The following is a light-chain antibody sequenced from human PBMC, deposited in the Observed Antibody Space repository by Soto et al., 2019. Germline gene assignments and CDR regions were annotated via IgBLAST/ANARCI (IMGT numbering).Light chain of an antibody. CDR2: AAS. CDR3: QQRSNWPPIT. J-gene: IGKJ5*01. V-gene: IGKV1-12*01. Sequence: LHMTHSPSTLSASVGHRFTINFRSSQGISSWLAWYQQKPGKAPNLLIYAASSLHSGVPSRFSGSGSGTDFTLTISSLEPEDFAVYYCQQRSNWPPITFGQGTRLEIK. CDR1: QGISSW.